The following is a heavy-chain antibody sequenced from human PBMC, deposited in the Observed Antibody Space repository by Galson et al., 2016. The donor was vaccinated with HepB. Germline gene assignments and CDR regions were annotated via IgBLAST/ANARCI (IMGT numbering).Heavy chain of an antibody. CDR3: ARVSFRTLGY. V-gene: IGHV4-39*07. Sequence: ETLSLTCTVSAISSGDYHWAFIRQPPGKGLEWIGSFSNSGDTFYNPSLESRVTMSRDTSKNQFSVSLSSVTAADTAVYFCARVSFRTLGYWGQGTLVTVSS. CDR2: FSNSGDT. J-gene: IGHJ4*02. CDR1: AISSGDYH.